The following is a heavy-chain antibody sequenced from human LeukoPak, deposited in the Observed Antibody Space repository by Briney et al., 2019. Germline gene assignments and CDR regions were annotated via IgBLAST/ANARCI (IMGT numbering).Heavy chain of an antibody. CDR3: ARKSAVRRTSEFDY. D-gene: IGHD2-2*01. V-gene: IGHV1-2*02. J-gene: IGHJ4*02. CDR1: GYTFTSNS. Sequence: ASVKVSCKASGYTFTSNSMYWVRQAPGQGLQWMGWINANTGGTNYAQEFQGRVTMTSDTSMSTAYMELTSLTSDDTAVYYCARKSAVRRTSEFDYWGQGTLVTVSS. CDR2: INANTGGT.